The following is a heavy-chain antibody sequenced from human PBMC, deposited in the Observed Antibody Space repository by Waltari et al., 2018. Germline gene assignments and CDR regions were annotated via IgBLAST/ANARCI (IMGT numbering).Heavy chain of an antibody. D-gene: IGHD5-12*01. V-gene: IGHV3-74*01. CDR2: INRDGSTT. CDR1: GFTFRDYW. Sequence: EVQLVESGGGALQPGGSLRLSCAASGFTFRDYWMYWVRQGPGKGLLWVSRINRDGSTTTYADSVKGRFTISRDNAKNTLDLQMNSVRVEDSAVYFYVRGGSYGSMDYWGQGTLVSVSS. J-gene: IGHJ4*02. CDR3: VRGGSYGSMDY.